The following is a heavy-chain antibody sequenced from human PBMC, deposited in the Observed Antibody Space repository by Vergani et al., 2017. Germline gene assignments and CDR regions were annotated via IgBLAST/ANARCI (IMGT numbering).Heavy chain of an antibody. V-gene: IGHV1-46*03. D-gene: IGHD3-9*01. CDR3: AREDYGILTGYRY. CDR1: GYTFSNYY. Sequence: QVQVVQSGAEVKNSGASVKVSCKTSGYTFSNYYMHWVRQAPGQGLEWMGIINPSGGHTNYAQKFQGRVTMTRDTSTSTVYMELSSLRSEDTAIYYCAREDYGILTGYRYWGQGTLVTVSA. J-gene: IGHJ4*02. CDR2: INPSGGHT.